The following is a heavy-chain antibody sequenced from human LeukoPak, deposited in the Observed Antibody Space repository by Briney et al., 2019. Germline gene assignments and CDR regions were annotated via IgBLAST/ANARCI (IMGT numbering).Heavy chain of an antibody. CDR1: GGSISSYY. V-gene: IGHV4-59*01. CDR3: ARGEQDVLLWFGELSPHFDY. J-gene: IGHJ4*02. D-gene: IGHD3-10*01. Sequence: SETLSLTCTVSGGSISSYYWSWIRQPPGKGLEWIGYIYYSGSTNYNPSLKSRVTISVDTSKNQFSLKLSSVTAADTAVYYCARGEQDVLLWFGELSPHFDYWGQGTLVTVSS. CDR2: IYYSGST.